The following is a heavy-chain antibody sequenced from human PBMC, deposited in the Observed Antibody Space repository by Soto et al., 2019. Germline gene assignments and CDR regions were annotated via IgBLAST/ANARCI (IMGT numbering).Heavy chain of an antibody. V-gene: IGHV1-18*01. D-gene: IGHD2-21*02. CDR2: ISAYNSNT. J-gene: IGHJ6*02. CDR3: ASFYCGGDCYSNYYYGMDV. Sequence: GASVKVSCKASGYTFTSYGISWVRPAPGQGLDWMGWISAYNSNTNYAQKLQGRVTMTTDTSTSTAYMELRSLRSDDTAVYYCASFYCGGDCYSNYYYGMDVWGQGTTVTVSS. CDR1: GYTFTSYG.